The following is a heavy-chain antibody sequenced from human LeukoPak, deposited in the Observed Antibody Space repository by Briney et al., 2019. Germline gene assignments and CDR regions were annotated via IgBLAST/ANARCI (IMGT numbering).Heavy chain of an antibody. CDR1: GGSFSGYY. D-gene: IGHD3-16*01. J-gene: IGHJ6*03. V-gene: IGHV4-59*01. Sequence: SETLSLTCAVYGGSFSGYYWSWIRQPPGKGLESLGYIYYTGSTNYNPSLKSRVTMSVDTSRNQFFLRLSSVTAADTAVYYCARETSQKGAHYMDVWGKGTTVTISS. CDR2: IYYTGST. CDR3: ARETSQKGAHYMDV.